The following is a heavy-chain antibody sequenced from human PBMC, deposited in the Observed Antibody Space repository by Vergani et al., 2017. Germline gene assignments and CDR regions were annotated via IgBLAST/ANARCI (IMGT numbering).Heavy chain of an antibody. V-gene: IGHV3-11*06. CDR1: GFTFSNYY. J-gene: IGHJ4*02. CDR2: ISSRSSYT. CDR3: ARDRMYSSSSDFDY. Sequence: QVQLVESGGGLVKPGGSLRLSCAASGFTFSNYYMSWIRRAPGKGLGWVSYISSRSSYTNYADSLRGRFTISRDNAKNPLYLQMNSLRAEDTAVYYCARDRMYSSSSDFDYWGQGTLVTVSS. D-gene: IGHD6-6*01.